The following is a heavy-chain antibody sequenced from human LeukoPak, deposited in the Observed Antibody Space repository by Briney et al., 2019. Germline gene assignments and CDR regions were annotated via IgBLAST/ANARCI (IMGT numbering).Heavy chain of an antibody. CDR3: ARRRHYYGSGSYYGVRGTPPANWFDP. Sequence: PSETLSLTCAVYGGSFSGYYWSWIRQPPGEGLEWIGEINHSGSTNYNPSLKSRVTISVDTSKNQFSLKLSSVTAADTAVYYCARRRHYYGSGSYYGVRGTPPANWFDPWGQGTLVTVSS. J-gene: IGHJ5*02. V-gene: IGHV4-34*01. CDR1: GGSFSGYY. D-gene: IGHD3-10*01. CDR2: INHSGST.